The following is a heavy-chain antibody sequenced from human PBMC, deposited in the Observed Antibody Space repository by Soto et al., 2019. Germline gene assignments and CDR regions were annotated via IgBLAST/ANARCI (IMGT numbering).Heavy chain of an antibody. V-gene: IGHV4-30-4*01. Sequence: SETLSLTCTVSGGSISSGDYYWSWIRQPPGKGLEWTGYIYYSGSTYYNPSLKSRVTISVDTSKNQFSLKLSSVTAADTAVYYCARVRIVGATTALDYWGQGTLVTVSS. CDR2: IYYSGST. D-gene: IGHD1-26*01. CDR1: GGSISSGDYY. CDR3: ARVRIVGATTALDY. J-gene: IGHJ4*02.